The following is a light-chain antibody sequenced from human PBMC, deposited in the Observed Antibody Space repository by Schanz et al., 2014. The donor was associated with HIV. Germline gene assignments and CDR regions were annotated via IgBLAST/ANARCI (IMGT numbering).Light chain of an antibody. CDR3: QQYDSSPIT. CDR1: QTVSSN. Sequence: EIVMTQSPATLSVSPGERATLSCRASQTVSSNLAWYQQKPGLAPRLLIYDASTRAAGIPDRFSGSGSGSAFTLTISRLEPEDFALYYCQQYDSSPITFGQGTRLEIK. V-gene: IGKV3D-20*01. J-gene: IGKJ5*01. CDR2: DAS.